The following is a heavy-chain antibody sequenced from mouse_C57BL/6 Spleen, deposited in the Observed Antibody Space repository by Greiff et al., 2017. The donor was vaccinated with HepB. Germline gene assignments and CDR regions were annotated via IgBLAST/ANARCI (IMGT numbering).Heavy chain of an antibody. D-gene: IGHD1-1*01. CDR3: ARSGYYGTSLRYFDV. Sequence: VQLQQSGAELVKPGASVKLSCKASGYTFTSYWMQWVKQRPGQGLEWIGEIDPSDSYTNYNQKFKGKATLTVDTSSSTAYMQLSSLTSEDSAVYYCARSGYYGTSLRYFDVWGTGTTVTVSS. V-gene: IGHV1-50*01. CDR2: IDPSDSYT. J-gene: IGHJ1*03. CDR1: GYTFTSYW.